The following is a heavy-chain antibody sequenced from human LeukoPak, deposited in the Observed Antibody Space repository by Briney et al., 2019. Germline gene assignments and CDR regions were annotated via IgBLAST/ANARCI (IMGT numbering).Heavy chain of an antibody. Sequence: PGGSLRLSCAASGFTFSTYWMSWVRQTPGKGLEWVANIKQDGSEKYYVDSVKGRFTISRDNAKNSLYLQMNSLRAEDTAVYYCATYFGSETYYIPYNYHYMDVWGKGTTVTASS. CDR1: GFTFSTYW. J-gene: IGHJ6*03. V-gene: IGHV3-7*01. D-gene: IGHD3-10*01. CDR3: ATYFGSETYYIPYNYHYMDV. CDR2: IKQDGSEK.